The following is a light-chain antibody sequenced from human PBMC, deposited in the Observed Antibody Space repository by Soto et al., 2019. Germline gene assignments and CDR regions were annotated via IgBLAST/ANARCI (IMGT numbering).Light chain of an antibody. V-gene: IGKV3D-20*01. Sequence: PGETAALSFTPSESVSSNQLAWYQQKPGLAPRLLIYDASSRASGIPERFSGSGSGTGFSLTISSLEPEDSAVYYCQQYGSSPMTFGQGTRLEIK. J-gene: IGKJ5*01. CDR2: DAS. CDR1: ESVSSNQ. CDR3: QQYGSSPMT.